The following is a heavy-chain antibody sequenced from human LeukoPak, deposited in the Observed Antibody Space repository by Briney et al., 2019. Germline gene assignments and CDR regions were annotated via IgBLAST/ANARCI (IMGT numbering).Heavy chain of an antibody. V-gene: IGHV4-39*07. Sequence: SETLSLTCAVSGASISSSNYYWGWVRQSPGKGLEWIGNIYSSGNTYYNASLKSRVTMYIDTSKNQFSLKLSSVTAADTAVYCCARDSISSGREYFDYWGQGTLVTVSS. J-gene: IGHJ4*02. CDR1: GASISSSNYY. CDR3: ARDSISSGREYFDY. D-gene: IGHD3-10*01. CDR2: IYSSGNT.